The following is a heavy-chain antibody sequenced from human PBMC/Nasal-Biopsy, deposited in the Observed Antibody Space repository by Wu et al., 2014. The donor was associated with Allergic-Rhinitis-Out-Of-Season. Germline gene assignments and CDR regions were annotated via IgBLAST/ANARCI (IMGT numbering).Heavy chain of an antibody. J-gene: IGHJ5*02. Sequence: LRLSCAASGFTFSSYGMHWVRQAPGKGLEWVAVIWYDGSNKYYADSVKGRFTISRDNSKNTLYLQMNSLRAEDTAVYYCARDARQWLVRSEWFDPWGQGTLVTVSS. V-gene: IGHV3-33*01. CDR2: IWYDGSNK. D-gene: IGHD6-19*01. CDR3: ARDARQWLVRSEWFDP. CDR1: GFTFSSYG.